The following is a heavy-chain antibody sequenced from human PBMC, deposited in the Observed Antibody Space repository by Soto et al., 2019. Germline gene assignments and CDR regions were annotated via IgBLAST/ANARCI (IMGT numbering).Heavy chain of an antibody. Sequence: KASETLSLTCAVSGGSISSGGYSWSWIRQPPGKGLEWIGYIYHSGSTYYNPSLKSRVTISVDRSKNQFSLKLSSVTAADTAVYYCARAAIFGVDIGWFDPWGQGTLVTVSS. J-gene: IGHJ5*02. CDR1: GGSISSGGYS. V-gene: IGHV4-30-2*01. CDR3: ARAAIFGVDIGWFDP. CDR2: IYHSGST. D-gene: IGHD3-3*01.